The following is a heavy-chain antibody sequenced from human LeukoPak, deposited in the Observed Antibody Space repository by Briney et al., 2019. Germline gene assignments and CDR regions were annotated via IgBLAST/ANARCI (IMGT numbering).Heavy chain of an antibody. CDR2: INPSGGST. CDR1: GYTFTSYY. D-gene: IGHD4/OR15-4a*01. CDR3: ARCPRGARSPLEAFDI. V-gene: IGHV1-46*01. J-gene: IGHJ3*02. Sequence: ASVKVSCKASGYTFTSYYMHWVRQAPEQGLEWMGIINPSGGSTTYAQKFQGRVTMTRDTSTSTVYMELSSLRSEDTAVYYCARCPRGARSPLEAFDIWGQGTMVTVSS.